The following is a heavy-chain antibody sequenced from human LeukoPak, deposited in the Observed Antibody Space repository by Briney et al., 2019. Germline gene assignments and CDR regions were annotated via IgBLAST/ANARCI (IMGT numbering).Heavy chain of an antibody. J-gene: IGHJ5*02. Sequence: GGSLRLSCAASGFTFSNYGMHWVRQAPGKGLEWVTVISLDGNYKYYADSVKGRFTVSRDDSKNTLYLQMNNLRAEDTAVYYCAKDIRSSRNWFDPWGQGTLVTVSS. CDR3: AKDIRSSRNWFDP. D-gene: IGHD2-2*01. CDR1: GFTFSNYG. CDR2: ISLDGNYK. V-gene: IGHV3-30*18.